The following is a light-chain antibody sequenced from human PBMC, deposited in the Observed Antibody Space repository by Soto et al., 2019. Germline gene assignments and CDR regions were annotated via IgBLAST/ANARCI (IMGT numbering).Light chain of an antibody. CDR3: HHYGTSQT. CDR2: GAS. V-gene: IGKV3-20*01. CDR1: QSFASTY. J-gene: IGKJ4*01. Sequence: VLTQSPDTLSLSLGERATLSCRTSQSFASTYLAWYQQKPGQAPRLLIYGASSRATGIPARFSGSGSATESTLTISGLEPEDFAVYYCHHYGTSQTFGGGTKVEIK.